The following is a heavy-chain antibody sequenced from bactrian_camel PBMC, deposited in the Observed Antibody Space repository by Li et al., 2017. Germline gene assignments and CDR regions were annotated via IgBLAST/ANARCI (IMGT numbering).Heavy chain of an antibody. Sequence: DVQLVESGGGLVQPGGSLRLSCTASGFTFSRTHMSWFRQAPGKELEWVSDINSGGSRTYYADSVKGRFTISRDNAVNTLYLQLSSLKTEDTAMYYCAEGSGNWYRYWGQGTQVTVS. J-gene: IGHJ4*01. CDR1: GFTFSRTH. D-gene: IGHD6*01. V-gene: IGHV3S40*01. CDR3: AEGSGNWYRY. CDR2: INSGGSRT.